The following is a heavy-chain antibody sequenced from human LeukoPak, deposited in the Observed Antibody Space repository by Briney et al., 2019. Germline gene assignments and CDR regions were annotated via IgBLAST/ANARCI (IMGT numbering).Heavy chain of an antibody. Sequence: ASVKVSYKASGYTFTSYGIRWVRQAPGQGLEWMEWISAYNGNTNYAQKLQRRLTMTTDTSTSTAYMELRSLRSDDTAVYYCARDYSPGYGGNLISWGYWVQGTLVTVSS. CDR2: ISAYNGNT. CDR1: GYTFTSYG. V-gene: IGHV1-18*01. CDR3: ARDYSPGYGGNLISWGY. D-gene: IGHD4-23*01. J-gene: IGHJ4*02.